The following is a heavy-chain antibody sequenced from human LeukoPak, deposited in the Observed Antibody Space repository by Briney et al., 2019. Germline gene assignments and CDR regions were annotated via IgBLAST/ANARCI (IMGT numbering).Heavy chain of an antibody. D-gene: IGHD1-26*01. CDR1: GFTFSSYA. Sequence: GGSLRLSCAASGFTFSSYAMSWVRQAPGKGLEWVSAISGSGGSTYYADSVKGRFTISRDNSKNTLYLQMNGLRAEDTAVYYCAKDKGVTGGAFDIWGQGTMVTVSS. CDR2: ISGSGGST. V-gene: IGHV3-23*01. CDR3: AKDKGVTGGAFDI. J-gene: IGHJ3*02.